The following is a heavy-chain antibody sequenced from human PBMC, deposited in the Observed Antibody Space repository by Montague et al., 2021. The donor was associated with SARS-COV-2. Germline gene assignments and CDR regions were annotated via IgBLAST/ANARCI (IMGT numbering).Heavy chain of an antibody. CDR1: GGSISSSSYY. V-gene: IGHV4-39*01. CDR3: ARHVDSYGPYYFDY. J-gene: IGHJ4*02. D-gene: IGHD5-18*01. Sequence: SETLSLTCTVSGGSISSSSYYWGWIRQPPGEGLEWIGSIYYSGSTYYXRCLKSRVTISVDTSKNQFSLKLSSVTAADTAVYYCARHVDSYGPYYFDYWGQGTLVTVSS. CDR2: IYYSGST.